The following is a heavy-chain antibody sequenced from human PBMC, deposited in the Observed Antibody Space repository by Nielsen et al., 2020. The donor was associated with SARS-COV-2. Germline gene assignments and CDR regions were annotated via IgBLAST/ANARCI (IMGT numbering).Heavy chain of an antibody. D-gene: IGHD3-16*01. V-gene: IGHV3-23*01. CDR3: VRGLQVPNGLAHR. CDR2: ISGGGGTT. J-gene: IGHJ4*02. CDR1: GFTFSSYA. Sequence: GESLKISCAASGFTFSSYAMSWVRQAPGKGLEWVSSISGGGGTTYYADSVKGRFTISRDNSKNTLYLQMNSLRAEDTAVYYCVRGLQVPNGLAHRWGQGTLVTVSS.